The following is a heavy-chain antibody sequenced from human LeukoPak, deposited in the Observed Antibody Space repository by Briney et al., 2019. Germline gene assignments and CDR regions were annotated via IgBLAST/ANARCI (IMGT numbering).Heavy chain of an antibody. D-gene: IGHD1-14*01. CDR1: GGSISSYY. V-gene: IGHV4-59*01. CDR2: IYYSGST. J-gene: IGHJ5*02. CDR3: ASLAPRAEVSWFDP. Sequence: SETLSLTCTVSGGSISSYYWSWIRQPPGKGLEWIGYIYYSGSTNYNPSLKSRVTISVDTSKNQFSLKLSSVTAADTAVYYCASLAPRAEVSWFDPWGQGTLVTVSS.